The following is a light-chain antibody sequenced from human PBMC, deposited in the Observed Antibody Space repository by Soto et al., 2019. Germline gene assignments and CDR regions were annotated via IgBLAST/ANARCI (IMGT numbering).Light chain of an antibody. V-gene: IGKV1-39*01. J-gene: IGKJ5*01. CDR2: SAS. CDR1: ERINNY. CDR3: QQTYRTPIT. Sequence: DIQMTKSPSSLSASVGDRVTITCRASERINNYLNWYQQKPGRAPKLLIYSASSLQSGIPSRFSGSGSGTDFTDFTLTISSLQPEDFATYYCQQTYRTPITFGQGTRLEIK.